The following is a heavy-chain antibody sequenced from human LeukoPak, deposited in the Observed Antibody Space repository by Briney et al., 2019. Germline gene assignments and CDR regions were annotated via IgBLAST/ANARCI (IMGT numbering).Heavy chain of an antibody. D-gene: IGHD2-15*01. CDR2: IYYSGST. CDR1: GGSISSSSYY. Sequence: SETLSLTCTVSGGSISSSSYYWGWIRQPPGKGLEWIGSIYYSGSTYYNPSLKSRVTISVDTSKNQFSLKLSSVTAADTAVYYCARRYCSGGSCYGGWFDPWGQGTLVTVSS. V-gene: IGHV4-39*07. J-gene: IGHJ5*02. CDR3: ARRYCSGGSCYGGWFDP.